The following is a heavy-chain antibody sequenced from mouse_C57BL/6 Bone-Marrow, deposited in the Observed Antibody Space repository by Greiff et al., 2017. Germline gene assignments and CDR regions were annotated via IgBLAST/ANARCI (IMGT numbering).Heavy chain of an antibody. J-gene: IGHJ2*01. CDR2: IHPNSGST. CDR1: GYTFTSYW. V-gene: IGHV1-64*01. D-gene: IGHD3-2*02. Sequence: VQLQQPGAELVKPGASVKLSCKASGYTFTSYWMHWVKQRPGQGLEWIGMIHPNSGSTNYNEKFKSKATLTVDKSSSTAYMQLSSLTSEDSAVYYCARRLRQLRQYYVDYWGQGTTLTVSS. CDR3: ARRLRQLRQYYVDY.